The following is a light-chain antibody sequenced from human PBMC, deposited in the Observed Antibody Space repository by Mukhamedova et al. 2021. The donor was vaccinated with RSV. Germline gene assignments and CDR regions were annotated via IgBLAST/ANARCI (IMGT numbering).Light chain of an antibody. V-gene: IGKV1-27*01. Sequence: QGISNYLALYQQQPGKVPQLLLYAASTLQSGHPPWFSAIGSGTDVTLTISSLQPEDVATYYCQKYNSNPWTFGQGTKLA. J-gene: IGKJ1*01. CDR3: QKYNSNPWT. CDR1: QGISNY. CDR2: AAS.